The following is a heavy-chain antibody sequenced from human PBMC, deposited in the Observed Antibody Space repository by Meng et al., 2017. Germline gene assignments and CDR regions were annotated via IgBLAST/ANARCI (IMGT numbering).Heavy chain of an antibody. D-gene: IGHD5-12*01. CDR1: GGSISSSSYY. V-gene: IGHV4-39*07. CDR2: IYYSGST. CDR3: AREPRGYSGYVSGY. Sequence: SETLSLTCTVSGGSISSSSYYWGWIRQPPGKGLEWIGSIYYSGSTYYNPSLKSRVTISVDTSKNKFSLKLSSVTAADTAVYYCAREPRGYSGYVSGYWSQGTLVTVSS. J-gene: IGHJ4*02.